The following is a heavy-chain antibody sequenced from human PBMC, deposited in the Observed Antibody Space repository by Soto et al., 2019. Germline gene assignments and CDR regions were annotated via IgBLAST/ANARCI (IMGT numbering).Heavy chain of an antibody. CDR2: ISYSGST. CDR3: ARARDFDWLAQEYNWFDP. J-gene: IGHJ5*02. D-gene: IGHD3-9*01. Sequence: PSETLSLTCTVSGGSISSTSYYWGWIRQPPGKGLEWVGSISYSGSTYYNPSLKSRVTISVDTSKNQFSLKLNSVTAADTALYYCARARDFDWLAQEYNWFDPWGQGTLVTVSS. V-gene: IGHV4-39*01. CDR1: GGSISSTSYY.